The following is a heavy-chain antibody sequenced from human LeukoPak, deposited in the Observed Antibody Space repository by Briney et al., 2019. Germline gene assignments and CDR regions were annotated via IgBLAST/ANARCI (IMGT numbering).Heavy chain of an antibody. D-gene: IGHD2-15*01. CDR3: ARGMYINKWYYFDY. Sequence: GGSLRLYCAASGFSVSNTYMSWVRQAPEKGLEWVSVIHSGGTTYYPDSVKGRFTISRDNSNNSLYLQMNSLRVEDTAVNYCARGMYINKWYYFDYWGLGTLVTVSS. V-gene: IGHV3-66*02. CDR2: IHSGGTT. J-gene: IGHJ4*02. CDR1: GFSVSNTY.